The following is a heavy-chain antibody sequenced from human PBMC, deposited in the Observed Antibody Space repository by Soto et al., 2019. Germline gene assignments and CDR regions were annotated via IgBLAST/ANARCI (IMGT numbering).Heavy chain of an antibody. Sequence: PGGSLRLSCAASGFTFSSNWMSWVRQAPGKGLEWVANIKEDGSESYYVGSVQGRFTISRDNAKNSLYLQMNSLRAEDTAVYYCASFQGGWSGYPMQYNWFDPWGQGTLVTAPQ. J-gene: IGHJ5*02. V-gene: IGHV3-7*01. CDR1: GFTFSSNW. CDR3: ASFQGGWSGYPMQYNWFDP. CDR2: IKEDGSES. D-gene: IGHD3-3*01.